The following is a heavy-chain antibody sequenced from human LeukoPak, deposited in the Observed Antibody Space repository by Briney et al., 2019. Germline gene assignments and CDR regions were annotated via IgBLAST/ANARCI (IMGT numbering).Heavy chain of an antibody. CDR2: IWYDGSQQ. CDR3: ATVRRGSSGWYADV. Sequence: GGSLRLSCVASGFTFRNHGMQWVRQAPGKGLEWVAVIWYDGSQQNYADSMKGRFTISRDNSKSTLYLQMISLRAEDTAVYYCATVRRGSSGWYADVWGQGTTVTVSS. CDR1: GFTFRNHG. D-gene: IGHD6-19*01. V-gene: IGHV3-33*01. J-gene: IGHJ6*02.